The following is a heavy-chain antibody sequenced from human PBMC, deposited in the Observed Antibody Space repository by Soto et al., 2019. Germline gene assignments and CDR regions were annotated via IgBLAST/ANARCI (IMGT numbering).Heavy chain of an antibody. D-gene: IGHD3-16*01. CDR1: GFTVSSSY. CDR3: ARGYWRLGESSCFDS. V-gene: IGHV3-53*01. J-gene: IGHJ4*02. Sequence: ESGGGLIQPGGSLRLSCATSGFTVSSSYMSWVRQAPGMGLEWVSVILTGGGTHYADSVKGRFTVSRDNSQNTVYLQMNNLRGEDTATYYCARGYWRLGESSCFDSWGQGTLVTVSA. CDR2: ILTGGGT.